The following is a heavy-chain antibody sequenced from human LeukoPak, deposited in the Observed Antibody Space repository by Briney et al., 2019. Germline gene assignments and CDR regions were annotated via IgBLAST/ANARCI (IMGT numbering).Heavy chain of an antibody. D-gene: IGHD1-1*01. CDR1: GYSFTSYW. J-gene: IGHJ3*02. Sequence: GESLKISCKGSGYSFTSYWISWVRQMPGKGLEWMGRIDPSDSYTNYSPSLQGHVTISADKSISTAYLQWSSLKASDTAMYYCARQVYNWNDGETGAFDIWGQGTMVTVSS. CDR3: ARQVYNWNDGETGAFDI. V-gene: IGHV5-10-1*01. CDR2: IDPSDSYT.